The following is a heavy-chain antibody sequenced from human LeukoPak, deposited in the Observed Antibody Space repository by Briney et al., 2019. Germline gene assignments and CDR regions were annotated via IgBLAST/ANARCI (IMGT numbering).Heavy chain of an antibody. D-gene: IGHD6-13*01. CDR1: GGTFSSYA. V-gene: IGHV1-69*04. CDR3: ARGSSSWYEGGSIDY. CDR2: IIPILGIA. Sequence: SVKVSCKASGGTFSSYAISWVRQAPGQGREWMGRIIPILGIANYAQKFQGRVTITADKSTSTAYMELSSLRSEDTAVYYCARGSSSWYEGGSIDYWGQGTLVTVSS. J-gene: IGHJ4*02.